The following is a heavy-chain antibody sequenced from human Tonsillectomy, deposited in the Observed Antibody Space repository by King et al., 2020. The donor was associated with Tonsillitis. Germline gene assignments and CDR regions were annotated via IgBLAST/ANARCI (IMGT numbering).Heavy chain of an antibody. CDR3: AKGKTSHYYYGMDV. Sequence: VQLVESGGGVVQPGRSLRLSCAASGFSFSSYGMHWVRQAPGKGLEWVAVISYDGSNKYYADSVKGRFTISRDNSKNTLYLQMNSLRPEDTDVYYCAKGKTSHYYYGMDVWGQGTTVTVSS. CDR2: ISYDGSNK. D-gene: IGHD6-6*01. CDR1: GFSFSSYG. J-gene: IGHJ6*02. V-gene: IGHV3-30*18.